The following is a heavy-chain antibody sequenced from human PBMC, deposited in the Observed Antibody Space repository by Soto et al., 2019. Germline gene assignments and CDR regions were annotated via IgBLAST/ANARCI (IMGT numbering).Heavy chain of an antibody. CDR2: IIPIFGTA. CDR1: GGTFSSYA. V-gene: IGHV1-69*05. D-gene: IGHD6-19*01. CDR3: ARDPIAVADYYYGMDV. Sequence: QVQLVQSGAEVKKPGSSVKVSCKASGGTFSSYAISWVRQAPGQGLEWMGGIIPIFGTANYAQKFQGRVTITTAESTTXAYMELSSLRSEDTAVYYCARDPIAVADYYYGMDVWGQGTTVTVSS. J-gene: IGHJ6*02.